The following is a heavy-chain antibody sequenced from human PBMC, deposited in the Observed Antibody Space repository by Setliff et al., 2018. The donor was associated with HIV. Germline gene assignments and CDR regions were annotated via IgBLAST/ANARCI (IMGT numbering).Heavy chain of an antibody. CDR2: IYYSGTT. Sequence: SETLSLTCTVSGGSISRDSFYWGWFRQPPGEGLEWIGSIYYSGTTYYAPSLETRLTISVDTSTNQFSLKLTSVTAADTAMYFCAGDSGYLSNWFDPWGQGILVTVSS. J-gene: IGHJ5*02. CDR3: AGDSGYLSNWFDP. CDR1: GGSISRDSFY. D-gene: IGHD3-22*01. V-gene: IGHV4-39*02.